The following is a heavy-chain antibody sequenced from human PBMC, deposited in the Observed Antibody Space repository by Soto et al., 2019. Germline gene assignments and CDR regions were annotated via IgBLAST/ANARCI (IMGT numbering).Heavy chain of an antibody. V-gene: IGHV1-18*01. Sequence: AAVKVSCKSSGYLFTTYGITWVRQAPGQGLEWMGWINTGHGNTNYAQNLQGRVTMTTDTSTSTAYMELRSLRSDDTAVYYCARDSGSSWTNYYYYYGMVACGPGTTVTVSS. CDR1: GYLFTTYG. J-gene: IGHJ6*02. CDR3: ARDSGSSWTNYYYYYGMVA. D-gene: IGHD6-13*01. CDR2: INTGHGNT.